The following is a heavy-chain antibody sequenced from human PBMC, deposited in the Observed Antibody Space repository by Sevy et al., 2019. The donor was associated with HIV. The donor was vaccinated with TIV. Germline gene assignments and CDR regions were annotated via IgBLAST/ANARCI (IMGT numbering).Heavy chain of an antibody. D-gene: IGHD3-9*01. V-gene: IGHV3-30*18. Sequence: GRSLRLSCAASGFTFSSYGMHWVRQAPGKGLEWVAVISYDGSNKDYADSVKGRFTISRDNSKNTLYLQMNSLRAEDTAVYYCAKDRGLRYFDWLNFLVYWGQGTLVTVSS. J-gene: IGHJ4*02. CDR1: GFTFSSYG. CDR2: ISYDGSNK. CDR3: AKDRGLRYFDWLNFLVY.